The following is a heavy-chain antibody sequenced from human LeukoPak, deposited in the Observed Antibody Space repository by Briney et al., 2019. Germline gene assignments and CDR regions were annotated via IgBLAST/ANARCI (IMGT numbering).Heavy chain of an antibody. CDR3: ASPGGGVAGHFDY. V-gene: IGHV1-2*02. CDR2: INPNSGGT. CDR1: GYTFTGYY. J-gene: IGHJ4*02. D-gene: IGHD6-19*01. Sequence: ASVTVSCKASGYTFTGYYMHWVRQAPGQGLEWMGWINPNSGGTNYAQKFQGRVTMTRDTSISTAYMELSRLRSDDTAMYYCASPGGGVAGHFDYWGQGTRVTVPS.